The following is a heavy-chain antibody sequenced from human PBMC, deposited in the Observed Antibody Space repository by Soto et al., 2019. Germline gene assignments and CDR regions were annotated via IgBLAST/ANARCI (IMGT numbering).Heavy chain of an antibody. CDR1: GDSVSSNSAA. D-gene: IGHD6-13*01. Sequence: SQTLSLTCAISGDSVSSNSAAWNWIRQSPSRGLEWLGRTYYRSKWYNDYAVSVKSRITINPDTSKNQFSLQLNSVTPEDTAVYYCARGVYSSSWRDYYGMDVWGQGTTVNVSS. CDR3: ARGVYSSSWRDYYGMDV. J-gene: IGHJ6*02. CDR2: TYYRSKWYN. V-gene: IGHV6-1*01.